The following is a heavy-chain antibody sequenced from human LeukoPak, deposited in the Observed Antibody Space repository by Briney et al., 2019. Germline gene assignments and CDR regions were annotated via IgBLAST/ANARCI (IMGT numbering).Heavy chain of an antibody. CDR2: INPSGGST. V-gene: IGHV1-46*01. CDR1: GYTFTSYY. D-gene: IGHD6-6*01. CDR3: ARYSSSSGRSPPRTHYYYYMDV. J-gene: IGHJ6*03. Sequence: ASVKVSCKASGYTFTSYYMHWVRQAPGQGLEWMGIINPSGGSTSYAQKFQGRVTMTRDTSTSTVYMELSSLRSEDTAVYYCARYSSSSGRSPPRTHYYYYMDVWGKGTTVTVSS.